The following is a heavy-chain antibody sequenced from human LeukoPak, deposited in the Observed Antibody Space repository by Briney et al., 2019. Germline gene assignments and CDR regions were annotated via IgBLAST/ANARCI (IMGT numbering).Heavy chain of an antibody. J-gene: IGHJ4*02. CDR1: GGSISSGGYS. CDR2: IYHSGST. V-gene: IGHV4-30-2*01. Sequence: SETLSLTCAVSGGSISSGGYSWSWIRQPPGRGLEWIGYIYHSGSTYYNPSLKSRVTISVDRSKNQFSLKLSSVTAADTAVYYCARGANYYDSSGYSATFDYWGQGTLVTVSS. CDR3: ARGANYYDSSGYSATFDY. D-gene: IGHD3-22*01.